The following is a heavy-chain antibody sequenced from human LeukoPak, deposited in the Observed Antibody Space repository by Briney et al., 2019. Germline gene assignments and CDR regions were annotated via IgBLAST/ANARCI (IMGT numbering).Heavy chain of an antibody. V-gene: IGHV3-30-3*01. J-gene: IGHJ5*02. D-gene: IGHD3-3*01. Sequence: PGRSLRLSCAASGFTFSTSAMHWVRQAPGKGLEWVAVISYDGSNKYYADSVKGRFTISRDNSKNTLYLQMNSLRAEDTAVYYCARAARVFGVVINWFDPWGQGTLVTVSS. CDR2: ISYDGSNK. CDR1: GFTFSTSA. CDR3: ARAARVFGVVINWFDP.